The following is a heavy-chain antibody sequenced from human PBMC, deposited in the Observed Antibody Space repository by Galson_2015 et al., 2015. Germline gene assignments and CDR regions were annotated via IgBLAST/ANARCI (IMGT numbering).Heavy chain of an antibody. CDR3: ARETPDYYYYYYMAV. V-gene: IGHV3-53*01. J-gene: IGHJ6*03. Sequence: SLRLSCAASGFTVSSNYMSWVRQAPGKGLEWVSVIYSDGRTYYADSVKGRFTISRDNSKNTVYLQMNSLRAEDTDVYYCARETPDYYYYYYMAVWGKGTTVTVSS. CDR1: GFTVSSNY. CDR2: IYSDGRT.